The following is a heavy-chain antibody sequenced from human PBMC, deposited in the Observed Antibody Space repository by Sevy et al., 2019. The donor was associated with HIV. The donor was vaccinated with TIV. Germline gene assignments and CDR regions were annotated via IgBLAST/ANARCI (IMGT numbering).Heavy chain of an antibody. CDR2: IRYDGSNK. CDR3: AKGGSTNYYVDY. Sequence: GGALRLSCAASGFTFSSYGMHWVRQAPGKGLEWVAFIRYDGSNKYYADSVKGRFTISRDNSKNTLYLQMNSLRAEDTAVYYCAKGGSTNYYVDYWGQGTLVTVSS. J-gene: IGHJ4*02. CDR1: GFTFSSYG. V-gene: IGHV3-30*02. D-gene: IGHD2-2*01.